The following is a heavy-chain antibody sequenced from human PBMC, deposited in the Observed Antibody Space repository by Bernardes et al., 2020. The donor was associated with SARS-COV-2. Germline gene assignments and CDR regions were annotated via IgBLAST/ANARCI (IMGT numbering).Heavy chain of an antibody. CDR2: ISGYNGNK. Sequence: ASVKVSCKASGYTSTSYGISWVRQAPGQGLEWMGWISGYNGNKNYAQRFQGRVTMTTDTSTSTAYMELRSLRSDDTAVYYCARGPWEYRSSSSYYYGMDVWGQWTTVTVSS. D-gene: IGHD6-6*01. CDR3: ARGPWEYRSSSSYYYGMDV. J-gene: IGHJ6*02. V-gene: IGHV1-18*01. CDR1: GYTSTSYG.